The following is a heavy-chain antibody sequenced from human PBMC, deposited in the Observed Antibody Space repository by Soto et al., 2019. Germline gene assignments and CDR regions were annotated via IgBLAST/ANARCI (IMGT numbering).Heavy chain of an antibody. J-gene: IGHJ3*02. D-gene: IGHD3-22*01. V-gene: IGHV1-3*01. CDR1: GYTFTSYA. Sequence: VASVKVSCKASGYTFTSYAMHWVRQAPGQRLEWMGWINAGNGNTKYSQKFQGRVTITRDTSASTAYMELSSLRSEDTAVYYCARDVDSSGYYWSAFDIWGQGTMVTVSS. CDR2: INAGNGNT. CDR3: ARDVDSSGYYWSAFDI.